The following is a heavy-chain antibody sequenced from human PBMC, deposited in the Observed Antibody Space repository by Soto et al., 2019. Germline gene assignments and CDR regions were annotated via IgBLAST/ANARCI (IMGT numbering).Heavy chain of an antibody. V-gene: IGHV1-58*01. CDR2: IVVGSGNT. Sequence: SVKVSCKASGFTFTSSAVQWVRQARGQRLEWIGWIVVGSGNTNYAQKFQERVTITRDMSTSTAYMELSSLRSEDTAVYYCAAGPYAKHTAMVLGMDVWGQGTTVTVSS. CDR1: GFTFTSSA. D-gene: IGHD5-18*01. J-gene: IGHJ6*02. CDR3: AAGPYAKHTAMVLGMDV.